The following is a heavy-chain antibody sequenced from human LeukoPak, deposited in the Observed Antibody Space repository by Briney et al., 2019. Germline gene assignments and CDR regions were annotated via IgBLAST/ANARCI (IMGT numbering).Heavy chain of an antibody. V-gene: IGHV6-1*01. CDR1: GDSGSSNSAA. CDR3: ASQYYDFWSGYWAWFDP. CDR2: TYYRSKWYN. Sequence: SQTLSLTCAFSGDSGSSNSAAWNWIRQSPSRGLEWLGRTYYRSKWYNDYAVSVRSRITINPDTSKNQFSLQLNSVTPEDTAVYYCASQYYDFWSGYWAWFDPWGQGTLVTVSS. J-gene: IGHJ5*02. D-gene: IGHD3-3*01.